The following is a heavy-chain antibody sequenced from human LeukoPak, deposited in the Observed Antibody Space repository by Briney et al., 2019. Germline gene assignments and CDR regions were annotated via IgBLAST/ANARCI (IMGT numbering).Heavy chain of an antibody. CDR3: ATYSSSSRNYYYYYMDV. J-gene: IGHJ6*03. CDR1: GGSFSGYY. D-gene: IGHD6-6*01. V-gene: IGHV4-34*01. Sequence: PSETLSPTCAVYGGSFSGYYWGWIRQPPGKGLEWIGEINHSGSTNYNPSLKSRVTISVDTSKNQFSLKLSSVTAADTAVYYCATYSSSSRNYYYYYMDVWGKGTTVTVSS. CDR2: INHSGST.